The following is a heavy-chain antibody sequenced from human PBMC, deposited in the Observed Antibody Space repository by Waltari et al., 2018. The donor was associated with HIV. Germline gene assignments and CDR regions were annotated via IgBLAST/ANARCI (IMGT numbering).Heavy chain of an antibody. CDR3: ARDSPTIGDY. V-gene: IGHV3-53*01. J-gene: IGHJ4*02. D-gene: IGHD3-3*01. Sequence: EVQLVESGGGLIQPGGSLRLSCAASGFTVSSNYMSWVRQAPGKGLGWFSVLYCVGSTASSASVMGLFTISRDNSKNTLYLQMNSLRAEDTAVYYCARDSPTIGDYWGQGTLVTVSS. CDR1: GFTVSSNY. CDR2: LYCVGST.